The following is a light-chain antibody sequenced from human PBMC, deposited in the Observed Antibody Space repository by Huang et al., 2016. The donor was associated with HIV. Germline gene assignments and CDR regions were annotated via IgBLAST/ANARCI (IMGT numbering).Light chain of an antibody. CDR2: GAS. V-gene: IGKV3-11*01. Sequence: ELVLTQSPDTLSLSQGDRATLSCRASQFVDTYLAWYQQKPGQAPRLLIYGASNRATGIPARFSGGGSGTDFTLTISSLEPEDFAVYYCQQRSNWPPITFGQGTRLDIK. CDR1: QFVDTY. J-gene: IGKJ5*01. CDR3: QQRSNWPPIT.